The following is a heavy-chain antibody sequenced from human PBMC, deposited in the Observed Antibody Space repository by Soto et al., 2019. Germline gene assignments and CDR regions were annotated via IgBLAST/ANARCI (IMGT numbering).Heavy chain of an antibody. J-gene: IGHJ3*02. CDR2: IYYSGST. CDR3: AKGGSGSYSNAFDI. CDR1: GGSISSSSYY. Sequence: PSETLSLTCTVSGGSISSSSYYWGWIRQPPGKGLEWIGSIYYSGSTYYNPSLKSRVTISVDTSKNQFSLNLSSVTAADTAVYYCAKGGSGSYSNAFDIWGQGTMVTVS. V-gene: IGHV4-39*01. D-gene: IGHD3-10*01.